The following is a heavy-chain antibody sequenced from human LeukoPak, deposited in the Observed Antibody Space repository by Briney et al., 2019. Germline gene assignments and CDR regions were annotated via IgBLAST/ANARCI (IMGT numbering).Heavy chain of an antibody. V-gene: IGHV3-21*01. CDR1: GFTFSSYS. Sequence: PGGSLRLSCAASGFTFSSYSMNWVRQAPGKGLEWVSSISSSSSYIYYADSVKGRFTISRDNAKSSLYLQMNSLRAEDTAVYYCARGGVGPSNSGDYYYMDVWGKGTTVTVSS. CDR2: ISSSSSYI. J-gene: IGHJ6*03. CDR3: ARGGVGPSNSGDYYYMDV. D-gene: IGHD1-26*01.